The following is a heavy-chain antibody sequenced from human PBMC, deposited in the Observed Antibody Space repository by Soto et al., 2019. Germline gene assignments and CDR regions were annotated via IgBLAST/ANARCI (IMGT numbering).Heavy chain of an antibody. V-gene: IGHV2-5*02. D-gene: IGHD3-3*01. Sequence: QITLNESGPTVVKPTETLTLTCTFSGFSLTTSGVGVGWVRQSPGKAPEWLAFIYWDDDKRYSTSLKSRLTITKDTSKNLVVLTMDNVDPADTATYYCAHRVLRAVFGLVTTTAIYFDFWGQGTPVVVSS. CDR1: GFSLTTSGVG. CDR2: IYWDDDK. J-gene: IGHJ4*02. CDR3: AHRVLRAVFGLVTTTAIYFDF.